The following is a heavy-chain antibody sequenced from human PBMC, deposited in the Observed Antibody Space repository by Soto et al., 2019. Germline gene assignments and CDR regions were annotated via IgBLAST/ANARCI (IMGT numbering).Heavy chain of an antibody. CDR2: IWHDGNNK. D-gene: IGHD1-26*01. J-gene: IGHJ6*02. Sequence: VGSLRLSCAASGFTFSNYGMHWVRQAPGKGLEWVAIIWHDGNNKYYADSVRGRFIISRDNSKNRLYLQMDSLRAEDTAVYYCASDLVGASDSYGLDVWGQGTPVTVSS. CDR1: GFTFSNYG. V-gene: IGHV3-33*01. CDR3: ASDLVGASDSYGLDV.